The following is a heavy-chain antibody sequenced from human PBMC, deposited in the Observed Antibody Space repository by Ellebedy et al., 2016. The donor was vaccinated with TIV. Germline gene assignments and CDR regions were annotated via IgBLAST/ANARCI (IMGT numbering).Heavy chain of an antibody. CDR2: ISGSGNST. CDR1: GFTFSSYA. D-gene: IGHD6-19*01. J-gene: IGHJ4*02. V-gene: IGHV3-23*01. Sequence: GESLKISCAASGFTFSSYAMSWVRQAPGKGLEWVSGISGSGNSTYYTDSVKGRFSISSDNSKNTLFLQISSLRADDTAVYYCAKQSVVGPSSCFDYWGQGALVTVSS. CDR3: AKQSVVGPSSCFDY.